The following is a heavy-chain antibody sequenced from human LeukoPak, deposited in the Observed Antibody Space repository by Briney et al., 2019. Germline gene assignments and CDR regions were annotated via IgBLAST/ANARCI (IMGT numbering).Heavy chain of an antibody. CDR3: ARGIVSIFGVSKHMDV. D-gene: IGHD3-3*01. J-gene: IGHJ6*03. CDR1: GGSISSYY. Sequence: SETLSLTCTASGGSISSYYGSWIRQPAGKGLEVVGRIYTSGSTNYNPSLTSPVSMSVHTSKHQFSLKLSSVTAADTAVYYCARGIVSIFGVSKHMDVWGKGTTVTVSS. CDR2: IYTSGST. V-gene: IGHV4-4*07.